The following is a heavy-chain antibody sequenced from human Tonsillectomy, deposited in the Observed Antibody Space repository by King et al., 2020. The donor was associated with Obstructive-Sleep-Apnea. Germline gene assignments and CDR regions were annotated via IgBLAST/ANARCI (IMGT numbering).Heavy chain of an antibody. D-gene: IGHD4-17*01. Sequence: QLVQSGGGLVQPGGSLRLSCAASGFTFSSDAMSWVRQAPGTGRELGSAISGSGGCTYYADSVKGRFTTSRDNSKNPLYLQMNSLRAEDTAVYYCAKEDYGDIGGYWGQGTLVTVSS. V-gene: IGHV3-23*04. CDR1: GFTFSSDA. J-gene: IGHJ4*02. CDR2: ISGSGGCT. CDR3: AKEDYGDIGGY.